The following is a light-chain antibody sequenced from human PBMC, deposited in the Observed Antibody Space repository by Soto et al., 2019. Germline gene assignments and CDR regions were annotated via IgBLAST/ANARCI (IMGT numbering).Light chain of an antibody. Sequence: DIQMTQSPSSLSASVGDRVTITCQACQDISNYLNWYQQKPGKAPKLLIYDASNLETGVPSRLSGSGSGTDFTLAISSLQPEDIATYYCQQYDNLPPFTFGPGTKGEI. CDR1: QDISNY. CDR3: QQYDNLPPFT. J-gene: IGKJ3*01. CDR2: DAS. V-gene: IGKV1-33*01.